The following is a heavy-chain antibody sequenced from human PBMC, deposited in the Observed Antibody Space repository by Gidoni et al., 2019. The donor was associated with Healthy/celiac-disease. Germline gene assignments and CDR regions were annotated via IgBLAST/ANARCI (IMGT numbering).Heavy chain of an antibody. V-gene: IGHV4-30-4*01. J-gene: IGHJ5*02. D-gene: IGHD3-10*01. CDR2: IYYSGST. Sequence: QVQLQESGPGLVKPSQTLSLTCTVSGGSISSGDYYWSWIRQPPGKGLEWIGYIYYSGSTYYNPSLKSRVTISVDTSKNQFSLKLSSVTATDTAVYYCARDKAVATMVRGDRVGWFDPWGQGTLVTVSS. CDR3: ARDKAVATMVRGDRVGWFDP. CDR1: GGSISSGDYY.